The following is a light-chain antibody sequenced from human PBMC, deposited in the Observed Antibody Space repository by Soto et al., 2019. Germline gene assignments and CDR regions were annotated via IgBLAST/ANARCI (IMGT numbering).Light chain of an antibody. CDR2: GAS. J-gene: IGKJ3*01. CDR1: QSVSSSY. Sequence: EIVLTQSPGTLSLSPGERATLSCRASQSVSSSYLAWYQQKPGQAPRLLIYGASSRATGIPDRFSGSGSGTDFTLTISRLEPEDLAVYYCQQYGIAPLTFGPGTKVDIK. CDR3: QQYGIAPLT. V-gene: IGKV3-20*01.